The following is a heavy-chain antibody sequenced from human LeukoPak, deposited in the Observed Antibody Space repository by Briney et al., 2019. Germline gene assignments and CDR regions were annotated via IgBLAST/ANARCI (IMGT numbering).Heavy chain of an antibody. CDR2: IWYDGSNK. D-gene: IGHD3-3*01. Sequence: GGSLRLSCAASGFTFSSYGMHWVRQAPGKGLEWVAVIWYDGSNKYYADSVKGRFTISRDNSKNTLYLQMNSLRAEDTAVYYCAPLGVVTGDSYFDLWGRGTLVTVSS. J-gene: IGHJ2*01. CDR1: GFTFSSYG. CDR3: APLGVVTGDSYFDL. V-gene: IGHV3-33*01.